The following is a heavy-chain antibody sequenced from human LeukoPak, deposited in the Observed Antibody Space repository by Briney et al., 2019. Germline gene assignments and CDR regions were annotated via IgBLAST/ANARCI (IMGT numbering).Heavy chain of an antibody. CDR1: GVSVTSYY. V-gene: IGHV4-4*07. D-gene: IGHD6-13*01. Sequence: SETLSLTCTVSGVSVTSYYWSWLQQPAGKGLEWIGRIYTSGSTSYNPSLRSRLTMSVDTSKNQFSLNLSSVTAADTAVYYCARFTKDSSSSSGYYFDYWGQGTLVTVSS. CDR2: IYTSGST. J-gene: IGHJ4*02. CDR3: ARFTKDSSSSSGYYFDY.